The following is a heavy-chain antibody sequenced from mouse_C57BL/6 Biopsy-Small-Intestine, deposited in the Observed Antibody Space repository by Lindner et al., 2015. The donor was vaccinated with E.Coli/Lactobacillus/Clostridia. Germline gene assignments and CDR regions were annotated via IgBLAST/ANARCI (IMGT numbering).Heavy chain of an antibody. Sequence: SVKVSCKASGYTFTSNDINWVRQAAGQGLEWMGWMNPNSGNTGYAQRFQGRVTMTRNSSMSTAYMELSSLRSEDTAVYYCARGIAARLGHYYGLDVWGQGSTVTVSS. D-gene: IGHD1-1*01. CDR3: ARGIAARLGHYYGLDV. J-gene: IGHJ1*01. CDR2: MNPNSGNT. V-gene: IGHV1-81*01. CDR1: GYTFTSND.